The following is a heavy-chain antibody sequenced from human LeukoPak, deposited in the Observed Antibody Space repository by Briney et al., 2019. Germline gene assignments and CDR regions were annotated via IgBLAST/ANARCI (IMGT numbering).Heavy chain of an antibody. CDR2: LSWDGGST. V-gene: IGHV3-43*01. D-gene: IGHD3-22*01. CDR3: ARDTIVVVTYYYYGMDV. CDR1: GFTFDDYT. Sequence: GGSLRLSCAASGFTFDDYTMHWVRQAPGKGLEWVSLLSWDGGSTYYADSVKGRFTISRDNSKNTLYLQMNSLRAEDTAVYYCARDTIVVVTYYYYGMDVWGQGTTVTVSS. J-gene: IGHJ6*02.